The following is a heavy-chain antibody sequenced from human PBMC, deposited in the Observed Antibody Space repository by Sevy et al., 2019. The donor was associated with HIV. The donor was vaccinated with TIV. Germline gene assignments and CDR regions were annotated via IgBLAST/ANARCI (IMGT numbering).Heavy chain of an antibody. CDR2: IWYDGTIK. D-gene: IGHD2-21*02. Sequence: GESLKISCAASGFTFSSYVMHWVRQAPGKGLEWVALIWYDGTIKYYADSVKGRFTISRDNSKDTLFLQMNSLTPEDMAVYYCARGGGYCGGDCYSIDYWGQGALVTVSS. CDR1: GFTFSSYV. V-gene: IGHV3-33*08. CDR3: ARGGGYCGGDCYSIDY. J-gene: IGHJ4*02.